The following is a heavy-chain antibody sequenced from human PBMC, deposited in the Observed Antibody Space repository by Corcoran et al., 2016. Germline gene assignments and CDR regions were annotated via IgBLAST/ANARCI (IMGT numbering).Heavy chain of an antibody. D-gene: IGHD3-10*01. CDR3: AKDSVSGSGYVSYAFDI. CDR2: ISYDGSNK. V-gene: IGHV3-30*18. Sequence: QVQLVESGGGVVQPGRSLRLSCAASGFTFSSYGMHWVRQAPGKGLEWVAVISYDGSNKYYADSVKGRFTISRDNSKNRLYLQMNSLRAEDTAVYYCAKDSVSGSGYVSYAFDIWGQGTMVTVSS. CDR1: GFTFSSYG. J-gene: IGHJ3*02.